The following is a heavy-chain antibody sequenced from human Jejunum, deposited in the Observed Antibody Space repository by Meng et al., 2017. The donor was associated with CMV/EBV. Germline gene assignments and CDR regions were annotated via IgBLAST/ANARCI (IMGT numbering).Heavy chain of an antibody. Sequence: AASGFTVSSYSMHWVRQAPGKGLEWVGYITSSSSTIYYGDSVKGRFTISRDNAKNSLYLQMNSLRAEDTAVYYCARDPVLNGLDVWGQGATVTVSS. J-gene: IGHJ6*02. CDR2: ITSSSSTI. CDR1: GFTVSSYS. V-gene: IGHV3-48*04. CDR3: ARDPVLNGLDV.